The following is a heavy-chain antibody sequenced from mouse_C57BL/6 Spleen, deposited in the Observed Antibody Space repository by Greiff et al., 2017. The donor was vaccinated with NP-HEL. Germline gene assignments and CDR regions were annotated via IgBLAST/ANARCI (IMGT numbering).Heavy chain of an antibody. D-gene: IGHD1-2*01. Sequence: EVKVVESGPELVKPGASVKISCKASGYSFTDYNMNWVKQSNGKSLEWIGVINPNYGTTSYNQKFKGKATLTVDQSSSTAYMQLNSLTSEDSAVYYCARGGPLLRVFDYWGQGTTLTVSS. J-gene: IGHJ2*01. CDR3: ARGGPLLRVFDY. CDR1: GYSFTDYN. V-gene: IGHV1-39*01. CDR2: INPNYGTT.